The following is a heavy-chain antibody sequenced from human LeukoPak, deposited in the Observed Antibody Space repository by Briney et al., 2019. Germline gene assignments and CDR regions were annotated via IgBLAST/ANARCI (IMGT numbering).Heavy chain of an antibody. D-gene: IGHD2/OR15-2a*01. CDR1: GYNFPKSW. CDR2: VYPDYSRT. V-gene: IGHV5-51*01. J-gene: IGHJ4*02. CDR3: ARPDYFASHD. Sequence: PGECLKISCKASGYNFPKSWIGWVRQIPGKGLGWMAIVYPDYSRTKYSPSFQGQVTISADKSINAAYLQWSSLRASDTAMYYCARPDYFASHDWGQGTLVTVSS.